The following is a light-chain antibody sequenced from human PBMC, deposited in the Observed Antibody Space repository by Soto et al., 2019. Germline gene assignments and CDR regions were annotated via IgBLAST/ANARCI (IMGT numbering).Light chain of an antibody. CDR2: SNN. CDR3: SAWHDSLNGVV. CDR1: SSNIGTNT. V-gene: IGLV1-44*01. J-gene: IGLJ2*01. Sequence: QAVVTQPPSASGTPGQRVTISCSGNSSNIGTNTVTWYQQLPGAAPKLLIYSNNQRPSGVPDRISGSKSGTSDSLAISGLQSADESDYYCSAWHDSLNGVVFGAGTKLTV.